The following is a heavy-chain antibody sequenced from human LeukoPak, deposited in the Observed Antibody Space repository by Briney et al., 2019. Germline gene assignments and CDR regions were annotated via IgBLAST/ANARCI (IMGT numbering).Heavy chain of an antibody. CDR2: ILSTVTT. D-gene: IGHD4-17*01. Sequence: PGGSLRLSWAASGFPFSASAITSVRQAPGKGREWVSHILSTVTTYSAASARGLFTLSRYNSKKTLYLLMTSLRADDTAVYYCASVNYDYGAPVGWFDPWGQGTLVTVSS. CDR1: GFPFSASA. J-gene: IGHJ5*02. V-gene: IGHV3-23*05. CDR3: ASVNYDYGAPVGWFDP.